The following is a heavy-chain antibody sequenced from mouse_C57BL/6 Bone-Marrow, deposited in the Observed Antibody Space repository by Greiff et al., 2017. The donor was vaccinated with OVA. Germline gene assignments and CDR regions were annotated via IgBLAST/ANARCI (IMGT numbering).Heavy chain of an antibody. Sequence: VQRVESGAELARPGASVKLSCKASGYTFTSYGISWVKQRTGQGLEWIGEIYPRSGNTYYNEKFKGKATLTADKSSSTAYMELRSLTSEDSAVYFCARCGPYAMDYWGQGTSVTVSS. CDR3: ARCGPYAMDY. CDR2: IYPRSGNT. CDR1: GYTFTSYG. V-gene: IGHV1-81*01. J-gene: IGHJ4*01.